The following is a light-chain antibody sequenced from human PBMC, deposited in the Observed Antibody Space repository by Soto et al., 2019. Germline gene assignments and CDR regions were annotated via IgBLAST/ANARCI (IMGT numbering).Light chain of an antibody. CDR3: EQYGSSPLT. V-gene: IGKV3-20*01. CDR2: GAS. Sequence: EIVLTQSPGTLSLSPGERATLSCRASQSVSSNYLAWYQKKPGQAPRLLIYGASSRATGIPHRFGGSASGADFTLTISRLEPEDFAVYYYEQYGSSPLTFGGGNKVEIK. CDR1: QSVSSNY. J-gene: IGKJ4*01.